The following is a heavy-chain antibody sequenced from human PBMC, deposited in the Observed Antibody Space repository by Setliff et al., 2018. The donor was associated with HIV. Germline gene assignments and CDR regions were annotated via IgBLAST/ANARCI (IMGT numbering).Heavy chain of an antibody. D-gene: IGHD2-2*02. J-gene: IGHJ5*02. CDR3: AKEQEIGSYLDP. Sequence: SVKVSCKASGGAFISHTFTWVRQAPGQGLEWMGRIIPSLGIPNYAQNFQGRLTISADKSASTAYLELSSLRSDDSAVYFCAKEQEIGSYLDPWGQGTLVTVSS. CDR1: GGAFISHT. V-gene: IGHV1-69*04. CDR2: IIPSLGIP.